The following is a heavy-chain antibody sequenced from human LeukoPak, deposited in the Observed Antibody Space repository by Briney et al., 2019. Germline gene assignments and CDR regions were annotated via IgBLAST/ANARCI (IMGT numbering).Heavy chain of an antibody. D-gene: IGHD2-8*02. Sequence: ASETLSLTCTVSGGSISSGDYYWSWIRQPPGRGLEWIGYIYYSGSTKYNPSLNSRVTISVDTSKNQFSLKLNSLTAADTAVYYCARDTAGSPHWFDPWGQGALVTVSS. CDR2: IYYSGST. CDR1: GGSISSGDYY. V-gene: IGHV4-61*08. J-gene: IGHJ5*02. CDR3: ARDTAGSPHWFDP.